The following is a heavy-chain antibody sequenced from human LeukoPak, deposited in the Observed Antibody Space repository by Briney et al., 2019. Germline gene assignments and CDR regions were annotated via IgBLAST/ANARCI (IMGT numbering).Heavy chain of an antibody. Sequence: GASVKVSCKASGYTSTGYYMHWVRQAPGQGLEWMGWINPNSGGTNYAQKFQGRVTMTRDTSTSTAYMELSRLRSDDTAVYYCAREMATTRDAFDIWGQGTMVTVSS. CDR1: GYTSTGYY. D-gene: IGHD5-24*01. CDR2: INPNSGGT. J-gene: IGHJ3*02. CDR3: AREMATTRDAFDI. V-gene: IGHV1-2*02.